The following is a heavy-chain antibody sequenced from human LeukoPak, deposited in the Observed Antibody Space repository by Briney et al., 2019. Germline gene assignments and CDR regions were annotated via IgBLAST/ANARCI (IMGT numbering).Heavy chain of an antibody. J-gene: IGHJ5*02. CDR3: ARQQCNGGSCYSRAIWFDP. D-gene: IGHD2-15*01. CDR2: IYYTGNT. V-gene: IGHV4-39*01. Sequence: KPGGSLRLSCAASGFTFSSYAMSWIRQPPGKGLEWIASIYYTGNTYYNPSLKSRVTISVDTSKNQFSLNLNSVTAADTAMYYCARQQCNGGSCYSRAIWFDPWGQGTLVTVSS. CDR1: GFTFSSYA.